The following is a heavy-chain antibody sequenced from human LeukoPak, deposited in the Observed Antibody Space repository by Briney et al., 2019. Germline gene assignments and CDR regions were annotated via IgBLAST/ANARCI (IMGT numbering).Heavy chain of an antibody. CDR2: ISAYNGNT. CDR3: ARGGWFGESHNWFDP. V-gene: IGHV1-18*01. D-gene: IGHD3-10*01. J-gene: IGHJ5*02. Sequence: ASVKVSCKASGYTFTSYGIIWVRQAPGQGLEWMGWISAYNGNTNYAQKLQGRVTMTTDTSTSTAYMELRSLRSDDTAVYYCARGGWFGESHNWFDPWGQGTLVTVSS. CDR1: GYTFTSYG.